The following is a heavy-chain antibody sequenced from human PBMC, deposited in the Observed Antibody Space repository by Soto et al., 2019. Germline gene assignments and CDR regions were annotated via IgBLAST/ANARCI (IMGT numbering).Heavy chain of an antibody. J-gene: IGHJ4*02. CDR2: IYYSEST. V-gene: IGHV4-31*03. CDR1: GGSISSGGYY. Sequence: QVQLQESGPGLVKPSQTLSLTCTVSGGSISSGGYYWSWIRQHPGKGLEWIGYIYYSESTNYNPSLKSRVTISVDTSKNQFSLKLSSVPAADTAVYYCARGGRYGSGRYPGYWGQGTLVTVSS. CDR3: ARGGRYGSGRYPGY. D-gene: IGHD3-10*01.